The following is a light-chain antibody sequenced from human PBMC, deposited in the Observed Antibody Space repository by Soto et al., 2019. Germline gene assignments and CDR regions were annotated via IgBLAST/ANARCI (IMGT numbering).Light chain of an antibody. V-gene: IGKV3-11*01. CDR2: DTF. CDR1: QSVSSY. Sequence: EIVLTQSPDTLSLSPGERATLSCRASQSVSSYLAWYQQKPGHALRLLIYDTFKRATGIPARFSGSGSGTDFTLTISSLEPEDFAVYYCVQRSTWPWTVGQGSKVEI. CDR3: VQRSTWPWT. J-gene: IGKJ1*01.